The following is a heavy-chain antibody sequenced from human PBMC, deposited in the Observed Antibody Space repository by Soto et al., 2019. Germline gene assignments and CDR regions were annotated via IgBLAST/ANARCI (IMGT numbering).Heavy chain of an antibody. D-gene: IGHD2-15*01. CDR3: ARVSPATIKYYYYYMDV. Sequence: PGGSLRLSCAASGFTFSSYSMNWVRQAPGKGLEWVSSISSSSSYIYYADSVKGRFTISRDNAKNSLYLQMNSLRAEDTAVYYCARVSPATIKYYYYYMDVWGKGTTVTVS. CDR2: ISSSSSYI. J-gene: IGHJ6*03. V-gene: IGHV3-21*01. CDR1: GFTFSSYS.